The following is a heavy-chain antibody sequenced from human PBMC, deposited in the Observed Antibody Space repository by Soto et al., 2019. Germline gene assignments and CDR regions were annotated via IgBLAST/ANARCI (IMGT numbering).Heavy chain of an antibody. CDR2: SNSDGTGI. CDR3: KRDGPGARNDYHPIFAH. D-gene: IGHD5-12*01. V-gene: IGHV3-74*01. Sequence: GGSLRLSCAASGFTFSGYWMHWARQVPGKGLMWVARSNSDGTGISYADSVEGRFTISRDNVKNILFLQMNSLRVDDSGVYYSKRDGPGARNDYHPIFAHGGQGTPVPVSP. J-gene: IGHJ4*02. CDR1: GFTFSGYW.